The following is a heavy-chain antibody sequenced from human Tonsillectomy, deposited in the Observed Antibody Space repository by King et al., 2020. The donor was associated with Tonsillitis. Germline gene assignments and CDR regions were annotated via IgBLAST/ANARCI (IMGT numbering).Heavy chain of an antibody. J-gene: IGHJ6*03. CDR1: GYTFTSYD. V-gene: IGHV1-8*01. D-gene: IGHD7-27*01. Sequence: VQLVESGAEVKKPGASVKVSCKASGYTFTSYDINWVRQATGQGLEWMGWMNPNSGNTGYAQKFQGRFTMTRNTSISTAYMELSSLRSEDTAVYYCARGLWGSYYYYMDVWGKGTTVTVSS. CDR2: MNPNSGNT. CDR3: ARGLWGSYYYYMDV.